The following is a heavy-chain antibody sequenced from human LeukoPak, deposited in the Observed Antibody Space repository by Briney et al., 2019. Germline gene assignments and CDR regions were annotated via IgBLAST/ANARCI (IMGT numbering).Heavy chain of an antibody. D-gene: IGHD6-13*01. Sequence: PSETLSLTCTVSGGSISSSSYYWGWIRQPPGKGLEWIGSIYYSGSTYYNPSLKSRVTISVDTSKNQFSLKLSSVTAADTAVYYCATLAAAGAFDIWGQGTMVTVSS. CDR3: ATLAAAGAFDI. CDR1: GGSISSSSYY. CDR2: IYYSGST. J-gene: IGHJ3*02. V-gene: IGHV4-39*07.